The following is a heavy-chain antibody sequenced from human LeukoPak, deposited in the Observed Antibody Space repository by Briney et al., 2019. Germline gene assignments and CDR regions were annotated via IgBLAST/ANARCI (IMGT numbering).Heavy chain of an antibody. Sequence: PGGSLRLSCAASGFTLNNAWMSWVRQAPGKGLEWLGRIKRETDGGTIDYAAPVKGRFTISSDDSRNTLYLQMDSLKIEDTAVYYCTTDRYYDNSELQFQHWGQGTLVTVSS. D-gene: IGHD3-22*01. CDR3: TTDRYYDNSELQFQH. J-gene: IGHJ1*01. CDR1: GFTLNNAW. V-gene: IGHV3-15*01. CDR2: IKRETDGGTI.